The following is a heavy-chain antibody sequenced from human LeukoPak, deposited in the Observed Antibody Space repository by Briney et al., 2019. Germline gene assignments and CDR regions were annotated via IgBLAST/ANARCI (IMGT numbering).Heavy chain of an antibody. J-gene: IGHJ3*02. CDR1: GGSVSSGGYY. CDR2: IYYSGST. CDR3: ARSSVTTVPQATAAFDI. Sequence: PSETLSLTCTVSGGSVSSGGYYWSWIRQHPGKGLEWIGYIYYSGSTYYNPSLKSRVTISVDTSKNQFSLRLTSVTAADTAVYYCARSSVTTVPQATAAFDIWGQGTMVTVSS. D-gene: IGHD4-17*01. V-gene: IGHV4-31*03.